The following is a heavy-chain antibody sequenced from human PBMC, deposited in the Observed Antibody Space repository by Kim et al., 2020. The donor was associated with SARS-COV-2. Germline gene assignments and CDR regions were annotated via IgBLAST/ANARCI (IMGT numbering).Heavy chain of an antibody. CDR2: K. CDR3: AREGSPFSPDY. D-gene: IGHD3-16*01. Sequence: KYVGDSVQGRFTISRDNSKNTLYLQMNSLSAEDTAVYYCAREGSPFSPDYWGQGTLVTVSS. J-gene: IGHJ4*02. V-gene: IGHV3-30*01.